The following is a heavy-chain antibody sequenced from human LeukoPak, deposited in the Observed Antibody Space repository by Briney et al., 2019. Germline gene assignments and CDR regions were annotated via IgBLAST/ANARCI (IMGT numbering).Heavy chain of an antibody. CDR2: ISAYNGNT. D-gene: IGHD6-13*01. CDR1: GYTFTSYG. CDR3: ASAYPEQQLVRFDI. J-gene: IGHJ3*02. V-gene: IGHV1-18*01. Sequence: ASVKVSCKASGYTFTSYGISWVRQAPGQGLEWMGWISAYNGNTNYAQKLQGRVTMTTDTSTSTAYMELRSLRSDDTAVYYCASAYPEQQLVRFDIWGQGTMVTVSS.